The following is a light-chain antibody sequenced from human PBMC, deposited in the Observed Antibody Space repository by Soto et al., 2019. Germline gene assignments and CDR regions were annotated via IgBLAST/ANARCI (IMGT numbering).Light chain of an antibody. CDR2: DVS. J-gene: IGLJ2*01. V-gene: IGLV2-11*01. CDR1: SSDVGGYNY. Sequence: QSALTQPRSVSGSPGQSVTISCTGTSSDVGGYNYVSWYQQHPGKDPKLMIYDVSKRPSGVPDRFSGSKSGNTASLTISGLQAEDEADYYCCSYAGSYTLEVFGGGTKLTVL. CDR3: CSYAGSYTLEV.